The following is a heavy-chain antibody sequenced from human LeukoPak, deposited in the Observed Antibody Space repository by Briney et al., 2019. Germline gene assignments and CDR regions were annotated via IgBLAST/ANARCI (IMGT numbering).Heavy chain of an antibody. CDR1: AGSISSYY. V-gene: IGHV4-59*01. D-gene: IGHD3-16*01. Sequence: PSETLSLTCTVSAGSISSYYWSWIRQPPGKGLEWIGYIYSSGSTNYNPSLKSRVTISVDTSKKQFSLKLSSVTAADTAVYYCARVDEGGYYYYGMDVWGQGTTVTVSS. CDR2: IYSSGST. CDR3: ARVDEGGYYYYGMDV. J-gene: IGHJ6*02.